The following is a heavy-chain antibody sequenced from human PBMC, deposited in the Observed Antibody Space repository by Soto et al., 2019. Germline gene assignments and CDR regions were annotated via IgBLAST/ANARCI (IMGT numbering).Heavy chain of an antibody. J-gene: IGHJ4*02. CDR3: ARWRRAGDYYDSSGYFFDY. Sequence: ASVKVSCKASGYTFTSYGISWVRQAPGQGPEWMGWISAYNGNTNYAQKLQGRVTMTTDTSTSTAYMELRSLRSDDTAVYYCARWRRAGDYYDSSGYFFDYWGQGTLVTVSS. D-gene: IGHD3-22*01. V-gene: IGHV1-18*01. CDR1: GYTFTSYG. CDR2: ISAYNGNT.